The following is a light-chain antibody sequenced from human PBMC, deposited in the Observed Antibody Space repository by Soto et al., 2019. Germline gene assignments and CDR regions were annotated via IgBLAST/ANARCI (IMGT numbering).Light chain of an antibody. J-gene: IGKJ2*01. V-gene: IGKV3-11*01. CDR3: QHRDHWPPGYT. CDR1: QSVSNY. Sequence: EIVLTQSPATLSLSPGERATLSCRASQSVSNYLAWYQQKPGQAPRLLIYDASNRASGIPARFSGSGSGTDFTLTISSLEPADFAGYYCQHRDHWPPGYTFGQGTKLEIK. CDR2: DAS.